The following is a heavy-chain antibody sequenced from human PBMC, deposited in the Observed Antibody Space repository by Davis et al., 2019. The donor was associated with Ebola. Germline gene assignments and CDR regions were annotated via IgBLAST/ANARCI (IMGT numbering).Heavy chain of an antibody. J-gene: IGHJ4*02. V-gene: IGHV1-2*02. D-gene: IGHD2-21*01. CDR3: ARVTRYWGGDVDYFQH. Sequence: VKVSCKASGYTFTDYYIHWVRQAPGQGLEWLGWINPKSGGTNSAQKFLGRVTVTRDTSIGTVYMELTRLRPDDTAVYYCARVTRYWGGDVDYFQHWGQGTLVTVAS. CDR2: INPKSGGT. CDR1: GYTFTDYY.